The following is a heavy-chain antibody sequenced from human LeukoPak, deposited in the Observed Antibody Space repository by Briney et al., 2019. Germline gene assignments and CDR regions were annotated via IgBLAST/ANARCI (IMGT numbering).Heavy chain of an antibody. CDR3: TTGYSGYYYYYGMDV. D-gene: IGHD5-12*01. V-gene: IGHV3-15*01. Sequence: PGGSLRLSCAASGFTFSNAWMSWVRQAPGKGLEWVGRIKSKTDGGATDYAAPVKGRFTISRDDSKNTLYLQMNSLKTEDTAVYYRTTGYSGYYYYYGMDVWGQGTTVTVSS. CDR2: IKSKTDGGAT. CDR1: GFTFSNAW. J-gene: IGHJ6*02.